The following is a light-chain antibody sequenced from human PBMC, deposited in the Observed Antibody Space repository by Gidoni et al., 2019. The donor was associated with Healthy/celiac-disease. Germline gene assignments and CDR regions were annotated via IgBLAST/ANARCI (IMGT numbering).Light chain of an antibody. CDR1: SSNIGSNT. J-gene: IGLJ2*01. CDR2: SNN. CDR3: AAWDDSLNCVV. V-gene: IGLV1-44*01. Sequence: QSVLTQPHSASGPPGQRVTISCSGSSSNIGSNTVNLYQQLQGTAPKLLIYSNNQRPSGVPDRFSGSKSGTSASLAISGLQSEDEADYYCAAWDDSLNCVVFGGGTKLTVL.